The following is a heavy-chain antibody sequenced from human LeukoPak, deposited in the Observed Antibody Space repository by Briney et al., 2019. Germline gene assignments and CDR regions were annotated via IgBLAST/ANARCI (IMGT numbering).Heavy chain of an antibody. CDR3: AKRLRPRYWFDP. Sequence: PSETLSLTCTVSGGSISSSSYYWGWIRQPPGKGLEWIGSIYYSGSTYYNPSLKSRVTISVDTSKNQFSLKLSSVTAADTAVYYCAKRLRPRYWFDPWGQGTLVTVSS. V-gene: IGHV4-39*07. CDR2: IYYSGST. J-gene: IGHJ5*02. CDR1: GGSISSSSYY. D-gene: IGHD4-17*01.